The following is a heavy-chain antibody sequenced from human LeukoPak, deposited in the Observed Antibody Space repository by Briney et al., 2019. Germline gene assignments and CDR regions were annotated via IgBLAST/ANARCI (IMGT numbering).Heavy chain of an antibody. V-gene: IGHV3-48*03. Sequence: GGSLRLSCAASGFTFSSYEMNWVRQAPGKGLEWVSYISSSGSTIYYADSVKGRFTISRDNAKNSLYLQMNSLRAEDTAVYYCARAREWLSDAFDIWGQGTMVTVSS. CDR3: ARAREWLSDAFDI. J-gene: IGHJ3*02. D-gene: IGHD3-3*01. CDR2: ISSSGSTI. CDR1: GFTFSSYE.